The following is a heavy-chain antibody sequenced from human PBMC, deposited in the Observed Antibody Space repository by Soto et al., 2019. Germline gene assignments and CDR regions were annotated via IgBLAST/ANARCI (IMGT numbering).Heavy chain of an antibody. J-gene: IGHJ4*02. CDR2: ISAYNGNT. V-gene: IGHV1-18*04. D-gene: IGHD6-6*01. CDR1: GYTFTSYG. Sequence: QVQLVQSGAEVKKPGASVKVSCKASGYTFTSYGISWVRQAPGQGLEWMGWISAYNGNTNYAQKLQGRVTMTTDTSTSTAYMELRSLRSDATAVYYCARVTFEYSSSSGGGGLDYWGQGTLVTVSS. CDR3: ARVTFEYSSSSGGGGLDY.